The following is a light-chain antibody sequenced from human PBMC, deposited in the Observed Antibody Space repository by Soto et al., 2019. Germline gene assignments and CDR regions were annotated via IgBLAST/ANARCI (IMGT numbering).Light chain of an antibody. CDR1: QSISTS. V-gene: IGKV3-15*01. J-gene: IGKJ1*01. Sequence: IVMTQSPATLSVSPGERATLSCRTSQSISTSLAWYQHKPGQAPRLLIYDASTRATGIPARFSGSGSGTEFTLTISSLQPEDFAVYYCQQYNNWPRTFGQGTKVDIK. CDR2: DAS. CDR3: QQYNNWPRT.